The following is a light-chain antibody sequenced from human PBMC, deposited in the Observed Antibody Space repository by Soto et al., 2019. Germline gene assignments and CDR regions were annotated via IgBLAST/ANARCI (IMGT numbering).Light chain of an antibody. CDR2: EVS. CDR3: SSYTTSSTFYV. J-gene: IGLJ1*01. CDR1: SGDVGGYNF. Sequence: QSALTQPASVCGSPGQSITISCTGTSGDVGGYNFVSWYQQHPGKAPKLMIYEVSNRPSGISNRFSGSKSGNTASLTISGLQAEDEADYYCSSYTTSSTFYVFGTGTKLTVL. V-gene: IGLV2-14*01.